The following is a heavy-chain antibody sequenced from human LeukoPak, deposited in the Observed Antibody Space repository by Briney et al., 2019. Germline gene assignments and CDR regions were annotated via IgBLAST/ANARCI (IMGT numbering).Heavy chain of an antibody. Sequence: HPGESLRLSCAASGFTVSSTYMSWVRQAPGEGLNWVSLIYSDGSTFYADSVKGRFTISRDNSKNTIYLQMNNLRVEDTALYYCAREHYADRGMDYAFDIWGQGTMVTVSS. V-gene: IGHV3-53*01. CDR3: AREHYADRGMDYAFDI. CDR1: GFTVSSTY. D-gene: IGHD3-10*02. J-gene: IGHJ3*02. CDR2: IYSDGST.